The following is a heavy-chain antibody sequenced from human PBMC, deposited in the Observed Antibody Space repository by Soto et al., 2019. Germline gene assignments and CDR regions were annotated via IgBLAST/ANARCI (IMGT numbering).Heavy chain of an antibody. CDR3: ANASGWFGEFDY. CDR1: GFTFSSYA. D-gene: IGHD3-10*01. J-gene: IGHJ4*02. Sequence: EVQLLESGGGLVQPGGSLRHSCAASGFTFSSYAMSWVRQAPGKGLEWVSAISGSGGSTYYADSVKGRFTISRDNSMNTLYLQMNSLRAEDTAVYYCANASGWFGEFDYWGQGTLVTVSS. V-gene: IGHV3-23*01. CDR2: ISGSGGST.